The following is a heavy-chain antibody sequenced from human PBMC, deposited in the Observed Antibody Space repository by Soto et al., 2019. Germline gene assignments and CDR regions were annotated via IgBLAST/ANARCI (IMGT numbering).Heavy chain of an antibody. J-gene: IGHJ4*02. D-gene: IGHD3-22*01. CDR1: GFTFSSYG. Sequence: PGGSLRLSCAASGFTFSSYGMHWVRQAPGKGLEWVAVISYDGSNKYYTDSVKGRFTISRDNSKNTLYLQMNSLRAEDTAVYYCVRDRKALLHDFDYWGQGTQVTVSS. CDR3: VRDRKALLHDFDY. CDR2: ISYDGSNK. V-gene: IGHV3-30*03.